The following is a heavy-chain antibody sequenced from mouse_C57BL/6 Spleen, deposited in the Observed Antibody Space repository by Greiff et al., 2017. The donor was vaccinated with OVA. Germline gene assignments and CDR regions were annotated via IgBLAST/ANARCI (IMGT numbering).Heavy chain of an antibody. V-gene: IGHV1-64*01. J-gene: IGHJ2*01. CDR1: GYTFTSYW. D-gene: IGHD1-1*01. CDR2: IHPNSGST. Sequence: QVQLQQPGAELVKPGASVKLSCKASGYTFTSYWMLWVKQRPGQGLEWIGMIHPNSGSTNYNEKFKSKATLTVDKSSSTAYMQLSSLTSEDSAVYYCARSERVFITTVVASFDYWGQGTTLTVSS. CDR3: ARSERVFITTVVASFDY.